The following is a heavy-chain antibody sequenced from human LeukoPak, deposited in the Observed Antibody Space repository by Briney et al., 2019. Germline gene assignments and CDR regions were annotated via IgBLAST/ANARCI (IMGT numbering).Heavy chain of an antibody. CDR3: AREVAIGRAAMEGLLH. CDR1: GYTFTTYA. Sequence: ASVKVSCKASGYTFTTYAMNWVRQAPGQGLEWMGWINTNTGNPAYAQGFTGRFVLSLDTSVSTAYLQISSLKADDTAVYYCAREVAIGRAAMEGLLHWGQGTLVTVSS. J-gene: IGHJ4*02. CDR2: INTNTGNP. D-gene: IGHD5-18*01. V-gene: IGHV7-4-1*02.